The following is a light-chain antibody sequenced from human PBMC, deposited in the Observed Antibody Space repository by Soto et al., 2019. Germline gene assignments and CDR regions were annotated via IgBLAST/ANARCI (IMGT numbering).Light chain of an antibody. CDR2: RAS. Sequence: DIQMTQSPSTLSASVGDRVTVTCRASQSISTSLAWYQQKPGKAPKLLIYRASNLESGVPSRFSGSGSGTEFTLTISSLQPDDFAVYYCQQYGSSPWTFGQGTKVDIK. CDR1: QSISTS. V-gene: IGKV1-5*03. CDR3: QQYGSSPWT. J-gene: IGKJ1*01.